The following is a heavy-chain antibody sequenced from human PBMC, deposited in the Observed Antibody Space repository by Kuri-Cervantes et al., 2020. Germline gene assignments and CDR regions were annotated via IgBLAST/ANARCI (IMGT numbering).Heavy chain of an antibody. D-gene: IGHD2-2*01. Sequence: SQTLSLTCPVYGGSFSGYYWSWIRQPPGKGLEWIGEINHSGSTNYNPSLKSRVTISVDTSKNQFSLKLSSVTAADTAVYYCARGPLARSSTSCYDYWGQGTLVTVSS. CDR3: ARGPLARSSTSCYDY. CDR2: INHSGST. V-gene: IGHV4-34*01. CDR1: GGSFSGYY. J-gene: IGHJ4*02.